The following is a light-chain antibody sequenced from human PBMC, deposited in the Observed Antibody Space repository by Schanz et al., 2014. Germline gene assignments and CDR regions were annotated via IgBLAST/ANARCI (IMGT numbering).Light chain of an antibody. J-gene: IGLJ3*02. CDR2: SNN. Sequence: QSVLTQPPSASGTPGQRVSISCSGGRSNIGSNSVNWYQQLPGTAPKLVIYSNNRRPSGVPDRFSASKSGNTASLTISGLQAADEADYYCCAYAGSYTHWMFGGGTKLTVL. CDR3: CAYAGSYTHWM. V-gene: IGLV1-44*01. CDR1: RSNIGSNS.